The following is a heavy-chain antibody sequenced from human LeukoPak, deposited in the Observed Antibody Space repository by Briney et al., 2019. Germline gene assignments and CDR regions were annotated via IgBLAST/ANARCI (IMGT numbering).Heavy chain of an antibody. CDR3: TKSDGYGLIRI. CDR2: IYYTGNT. CDR1: GDSIIGYY. V-gene: IGHV4-39*07. J-gene: IGHJ3*02. D-gene: IGHD3-10*01. Sequence: PSETLSLTCSVSGDSIIGYYWGWIRQPPGKGLEWVGNIYYTGNTYYNSSLKSRVTTSLDTSKNQFSPEVISMTAADTAAYYCTKSDGYGLIRICGRGTMVTVSS.